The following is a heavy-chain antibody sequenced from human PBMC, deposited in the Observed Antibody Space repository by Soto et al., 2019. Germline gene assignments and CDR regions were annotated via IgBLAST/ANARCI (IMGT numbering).Heavy chain of an antibody. D-gene: IGHD2-2*02. CDR1: GFTFSGSA. Sequence: EVQLVESGGGLVQPGGSLKLSCAASGFTFSGSAMHWVRQASGKGLEWVGRIRSKANSYATAYAASVKGRFTISRDDSKNTAYLQMNSLKTKDTAVYYCIKVAKGAAHYTGMDVWGQGTTVTVSS. CDR3: IKVAKGAAHYTGMDV. CDR2: IRSKANSYAT. V-gene: IGHV3-73*02. J-gene: IGHJ6*02.